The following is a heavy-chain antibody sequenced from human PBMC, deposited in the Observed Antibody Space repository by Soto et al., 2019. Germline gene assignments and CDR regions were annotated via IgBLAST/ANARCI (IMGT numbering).Heavy chain of an antibody. CDR1: GGSISSGGYS. CDR2: IYHSGST. V-gene: IGHV4-30-2*01. CDR3: ARTPDI. Sequence: SETLSLTRAVSGGSISSGGYSWSWIRQPPGKGLEWIGYIYHSGSTYYNPSLKSRVTISVDRSKNQFSLKLSSVTAADTAVYYCARTPDIWGQGTMVTVSS. J-gene: IGHJ3*02.